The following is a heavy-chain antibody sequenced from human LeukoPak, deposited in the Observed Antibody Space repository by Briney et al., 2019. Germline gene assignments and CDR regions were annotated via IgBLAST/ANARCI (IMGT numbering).Heavy chain of an antibody. CDR3: ARVLSVGYVWGSYRYGDY. CDR1: GYTFTSYD. CDR2: MNPNSGNT. J-gene: IGHJ4*02. Sequence: GASVKVSCKASGYTFTSYDINWVRQATGQGLEWMGWMNPNSGNTGYAQKFQGRVTMTRNTSISTAYMELSSLRSEDTAVYYCARVLSVGYVWGSYRYGDYWGQGTLVTVSS. D-gene: IGHD3-16*02. V-gene: IGHV1-8*01.